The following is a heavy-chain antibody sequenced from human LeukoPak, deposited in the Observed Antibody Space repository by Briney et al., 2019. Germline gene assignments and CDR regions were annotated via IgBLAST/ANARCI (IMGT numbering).Heavy chain of an antibody. J-gene: IGHJ4*02. D-gene: IGHD2-15*01. V-gene: IGHV3-21*01. Sequence: GGSLRLSCAAYGFTFSSYSMNWVRQAPGKGLEWVSSINYSGTNMYYADSVKGRFTISRDNAKNSLFLQMNSLRPEDTAVYYCVTSGCSGATCYFYFDYWGQGTLVTVSS. CDR3: VTSGCSGATCYFYFDY. CDR2: INYSGTNM. CDR1: GFTFSSYS.